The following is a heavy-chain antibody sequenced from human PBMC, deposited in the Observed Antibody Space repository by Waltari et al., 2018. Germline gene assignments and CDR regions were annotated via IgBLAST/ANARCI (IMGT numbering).Heavy chain of an antibody. V-gene: IGHV4-34*01. D-gene: IGHD3-22*01. Sequence: QVQLQQWGAGVMKPSDTLSLTCAVSGGSFSGYYWTWIRQPPGKGLEWIGEINDSGNTNYISSLKTRLSISIDTSKNQFSLKLTSVTAADTAMYYCARHGRIRAVALIEYWGPGTLVTVSS. CDR1: GGSFSGYY. J-gene: IGHJ4*02. CDR3: ARHGRIRAVALIEY. CDR2: INDSGNT.